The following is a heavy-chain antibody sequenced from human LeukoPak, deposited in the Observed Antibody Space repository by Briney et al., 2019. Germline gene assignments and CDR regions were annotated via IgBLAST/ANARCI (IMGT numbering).Heavy chain of an antibody. CDR3: ARDSFWSYYYYYGMDV. V-gene: IGHV3-9*01. D-gene: IGHD3-3*01. CDR1: GFTFDDYA. J-gene: IGHJ6*02. CDR2: ISWNSGSI. Sequence: GRSLRLSCAASGFTFDDYAMHWVRQAPGKGLEWVSGISWNSGSIGYADSVKGRFTSSRDNAKNSLYLQMNSLRAEDTALYYCARDSFWSYYYYYGMDVWGQGTTVTVSS.